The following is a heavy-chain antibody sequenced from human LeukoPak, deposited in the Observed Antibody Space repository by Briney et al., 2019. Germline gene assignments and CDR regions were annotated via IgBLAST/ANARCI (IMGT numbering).Heavy chain of an antibody. CDR2: IYYSGST. V-gene: IGHV4-30-4*07. Sequence: SETLSLTCAVSGGSISSGDYSWSWIRQPPGKGLEWLGYIYYSGSTHYNPSLRSRVTMSVDASKNHLSLKLSSVTAADTAVYYCARGLYDSSDYYYFDYWGQGTLVTVSS. D-gene: IGHD3-22*01. J-gene: IGHJ4*02. CDR3: ARGLYDSSDYYYFDY. CDR1: GGSISSGDYS.